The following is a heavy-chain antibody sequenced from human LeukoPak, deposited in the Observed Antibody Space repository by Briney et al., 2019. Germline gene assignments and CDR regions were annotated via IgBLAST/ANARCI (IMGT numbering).Heavy chain of an antibody. D-gene: IGHD3-22*01. J-gene: IGHJ3*02. CDR2: IYPGDSDT. CDR3: ARRGYDSSGYRDAFDI. Sequence: GESLKISCKGSGYSFTSYWIGWVRQMPGKGLEWMGVIYPGDSDTTYSPSFQGQVTISADKSISTAYLQWSSLKASDTAMYYCARRGYDSSGYRDAFDIWGQGTMVTVSS. V-gene: IGHV5-51*01. CDR1: GYSFTSYW.